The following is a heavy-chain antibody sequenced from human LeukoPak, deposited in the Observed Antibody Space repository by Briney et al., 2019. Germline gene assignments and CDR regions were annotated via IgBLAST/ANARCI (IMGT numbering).Heavy chain of an antibody. J-gene: IGHJ4*02. D-gene: IGHD5-24*01. CDR3: ARDKRHGYNYLYYFDY. V-gene: IGHV3-48*03. CDR2: ISSSGSTI. CDR1: GFTFSSYE. Sequence: GGSLRLSCAASGFTFSSYEMNWVRQAPGKGLEWVSYISSSGSTIYYADSVKGQFTISRDNAKNSLYLQMNSLRAEDTAVYYCARDKRHGYNYLYYFDYWGQGTLVTVSS.